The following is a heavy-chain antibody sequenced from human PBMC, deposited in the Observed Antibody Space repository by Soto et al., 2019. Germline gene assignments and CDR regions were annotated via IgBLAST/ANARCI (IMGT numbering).Heavy chain of an antibody. J-gene: IGHJ5*02. Sequence: SVKVSCKASGGTFSSYAISWVRQAPGQGLEWMGGIIPIFGTANYAQKFQGRVTITADESTSTAYMELSSLRSEDTAVYYCARNRNIVVVPAALDPWGQGTLVTVSS. CDR1: GGTFSSYA. CDR3: ARNRNIVVVPAALDP. CDR2: IIPIFGTA. V-gene: IGHV1-69*13. D-gene: IGHD2-2*01.